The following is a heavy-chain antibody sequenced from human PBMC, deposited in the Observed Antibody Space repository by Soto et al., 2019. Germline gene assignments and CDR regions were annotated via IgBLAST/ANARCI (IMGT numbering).Heavy chain of an antibody. CDR2: IIPIFGTA. J-gene: IGHJ5*02. CDR1: AGTFSSYS. CDR3: ASDYCGGDCYPYNWFGP. Sequence: SVKVSCNASAGTFSSYSISWVRQAPGQGLEWMGGIIPIFGTANYAQKFQGRVTITADESTSTAYMELSSLRSEDTAVYYCASDYCGGDCYPYNWFGPWGQGTLVTVSS. V-gene: IGHV1-69*13. D-gene: IGHD2-21*02.